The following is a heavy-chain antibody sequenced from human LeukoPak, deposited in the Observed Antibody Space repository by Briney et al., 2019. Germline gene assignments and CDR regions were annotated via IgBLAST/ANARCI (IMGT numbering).Heavy chain of an antibody. CDR3: ARRNNSSSHPHFDY. Sequence: PSETLSLTCAVYGGSFSGYYWSWIRQPPGKGLEWMGEINHSGSTNYNPSLKSRVTISVDTSKNQFSLKLSSVTAADTAVYYCARRNNSSSHPHFDYWGQGTLVTVSS. V-gene: IGHV4-34*01. CDR1: GGSFSGYY. D-gene: IGHD6-13*01. CDR2: INHSGST. J-gene: IGHJ4*02.